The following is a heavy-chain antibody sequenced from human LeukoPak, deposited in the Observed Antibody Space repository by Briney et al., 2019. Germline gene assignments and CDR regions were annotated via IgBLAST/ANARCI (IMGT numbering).Heavy chain of an antibody. CDR3: AKATTSLAAADPFDY. D-gene: IGHD6-13*01. CDR2: ISGSGGST. J-gene: IGHJ4*02. V-gene: IGHV3-23*01. Sequence: GGTLRLSCAASGFTFSSYAMSWVRQAPGKGLEWVSAISGSGGSTYYADSVKGRFTISRDNSKNTLYLQMNSLRAEDTAVYYCAKATTSLAAADPFDYWGQGTLVTVSS. CDR1: GFTFSSYA.